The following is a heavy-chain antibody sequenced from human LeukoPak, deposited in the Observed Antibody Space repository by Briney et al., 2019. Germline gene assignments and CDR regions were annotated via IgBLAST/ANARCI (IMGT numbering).Heavy chain of an antibody. CDR1: GFTFSSYE. D-gene: IGHD5-12*01. CDR2: ISSSGSTI. V-gene: IGHV3-48*03. CDR3: ARGGAGNSGYDWPFDY. J-gene: IGHJ4*02. Sequence: GGSLRLSCAASGFTFSSYEMNWVRQAPGKGLEWVSYISSSGSTIYYADSVKGRFTISRDNSKNTLYLQMNSLRAEDTAVYYCARGGAGNSGYDWPFDYWGQGTLVTVSS.